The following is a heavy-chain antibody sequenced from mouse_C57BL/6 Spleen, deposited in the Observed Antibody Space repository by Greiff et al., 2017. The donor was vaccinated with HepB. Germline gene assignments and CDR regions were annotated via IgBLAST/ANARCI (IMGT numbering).Heavy chain of an antibody. D-gene: IGHD1-1*01. V-gene: IGHV2-2*01. J-gene: IGHJ4*01. CDR2: IWSGGST. CDR1: GFSFTSYG. Sequence: QVQLKESGPGLVQPSQCLSITCTASGFSFTSYGVHWVRQSPGKGLEWLGVIWSGGSTDYNAAFISRLSISKDNSKSQVFFKMNSLQADDTAIYYCARGTTVVDAMDYWGQGTSVTVSS. CDR3: ARGTTVVDAMDY.